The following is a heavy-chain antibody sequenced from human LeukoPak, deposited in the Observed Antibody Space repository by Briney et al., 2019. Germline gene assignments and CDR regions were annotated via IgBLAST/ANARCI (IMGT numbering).Heavy chain of an antibody. CDR2: IKQDGSEK. V-gene: IGHV3-7*01. CDR1: GFTFSSYW. CDR3: ARVVGPGRGAFDI. J-gene: IGHJ3*02. D-gene: IGHD3-10*01. Sequence: GGSLRLSCAASGFTFSSYWMSWVRQAPGKGLEWVANIKQDGSEKYYVDSVKGRFTISRDNAKNSLYLQMNSLRAEDTAVYYCARVVGPGRGAFDIWGQGTMVTVSS.